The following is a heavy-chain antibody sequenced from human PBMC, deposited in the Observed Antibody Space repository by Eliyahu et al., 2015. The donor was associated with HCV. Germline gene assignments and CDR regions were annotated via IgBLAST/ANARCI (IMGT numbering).Heavy chain of an antibody. Sequence: QVQLVQSGAEVKKPGSSVKVSCKXSGGTFSSYAISWVRQAPGQGXEWMGRIIPILXIANYAQKFQGRVTITADKSTSTAYMELSSLRSEDTAVYYCARGIVVVVAATHYYYGMDVWGQGTTVTVSS. CDR2: IIPILXIA. J-gene: IGHJ6*02. CDR3: ARGIVVVVAATHYYYGMDV. D-gene: IGHD2-15*01. CDR1: GGTFSSYA. V-gene: IGHV1-69*04.